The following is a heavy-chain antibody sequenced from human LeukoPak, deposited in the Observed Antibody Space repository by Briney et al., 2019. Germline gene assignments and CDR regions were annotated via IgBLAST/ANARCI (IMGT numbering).Heavy chain of an antibody. Sequence: PSETLSLTCTVSGGSISSYYWSWIRQPPGKGLEWLGYMQYSGTTNYNPALKSRVTISVDTSKNQFSLKLSSVTAADTAVYYCAATDIAAAGTWLDPWGQGTLVTVSS. V-gene: IGHV4-59*01. CDR1: GGSISSYY. D-gene: IGHD6-13*01. CDR2: MQYSGTT. CDR3: AATDIAAAGTWLDP. J-gene: IGHJ5*02.